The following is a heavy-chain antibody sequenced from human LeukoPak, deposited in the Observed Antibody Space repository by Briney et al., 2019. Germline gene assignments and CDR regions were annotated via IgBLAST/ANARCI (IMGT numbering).Heavy chain of an antibody. CDR1: GGSISSSSYY. D-gene: IGHD3-3*01. CDR3: ASTQNYDLHFDY. CDR2: IYHSGNT. Sequence: SETLSLTCTVSGGSISSSSYYWGWIRQPPGKGLEWIGSIYHSGNTYYNPSLKSRVTISVDTSKNQFSLNLSSVTAADTAIYYCASTQNYDLHFDYWGQGTLATVSS. V-gene: IGHV4-39*07. J-gene: IGHJ4*02.